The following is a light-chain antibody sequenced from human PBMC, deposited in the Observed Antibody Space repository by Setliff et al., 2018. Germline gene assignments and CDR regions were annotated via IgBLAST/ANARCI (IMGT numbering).Light chain of an antibody. J-gene: IGKJ5*01. CDR1: QSVSSSY. CDR2: GAS. Sequence: TLSLSPGERATLSCRASQSVSSSYLAWYQQKPGQAPRLLIYGASSRATGIPDRFSGSGSGTDFTLTITRLEPEDFAVYYCQQYGSSRITFGQGTRLEIK. V-gene: IGKV3-20*01. CDR3: QQYGSSRIT.